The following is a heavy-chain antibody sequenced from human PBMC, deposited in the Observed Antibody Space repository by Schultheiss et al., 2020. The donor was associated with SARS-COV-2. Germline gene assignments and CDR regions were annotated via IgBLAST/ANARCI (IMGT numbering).Heavy chain of an antibody. J-gene: IGHJ5*02. CDR3: ARTRRSGYTNWFDP. CDR2: INPNSGGT. Sequence: ASVKVSCKASGYTFTGYYMHWVRQAPGQGLEWMGWINPNSGGTNYAQKFQGRVTITADKSTSTAYMELRSLRSDDTAVYYCARTRRSGYTNWFDPWGQGTLVTVSS. V-gene: IGHV1-2*02. D-gene: IGHD3-22*01. CDR1: GYTFTGYY.